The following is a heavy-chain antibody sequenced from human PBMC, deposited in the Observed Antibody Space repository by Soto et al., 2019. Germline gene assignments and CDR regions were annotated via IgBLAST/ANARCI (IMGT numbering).Heavy chain of an antibody. CDR1: GFTFIYYW. CDR3: ARGQWGAFDR. V-gene: IGHV3-74*01. D-gene: IGHD1-26*01. J-gene: IGHJ3*01. CDR2: IHSDGSST. Sequence: PGGSLRLSCAATGFTFIYYWMHWVRQAPGKGLVWVSRIHSDGSSTTDADSAKGRFTISRDNAKNTLYLQMNSLRAEDTAVYYCARGQWGAFDRWGQGTMVTVSS.